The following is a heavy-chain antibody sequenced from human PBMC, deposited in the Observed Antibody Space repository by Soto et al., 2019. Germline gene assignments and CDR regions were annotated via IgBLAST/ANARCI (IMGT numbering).Heavy chain of an antibody. J-gene: IGHJ4*02. CDR1: QFSFSSYW. CDR3: VREPWGFSGTWYDY. D-gene: IGHD6-13*01. Sequence: GGSLRLSCAASQFSFSSYWMHWVRQVPGKGPAWVSRINHDGSKTEYADSVKGRFTISRDNTNNTLYLQMNSLRVEDTAMYYCVREPWGFSGTWYDYWGQGTLVTVS. CDR2: INHDGSKT. V-gene: IGHV3-74*01.